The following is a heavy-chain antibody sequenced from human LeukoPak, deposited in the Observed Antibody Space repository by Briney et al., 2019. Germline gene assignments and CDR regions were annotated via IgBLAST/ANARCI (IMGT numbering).Heavy chain of an antibody. CDR2: IYYSGST. Sequence: SETLSLTCTVSGGSVSSGSYYWSWIRLPPGKGLEWIGYIYYSGSTNYNPSLKSRVTISVDTSKNQFSLKLSSVTAADTAVYYCASGREYYGSGSYYTVDYWGQGTLVTVSS. D-gene: IGHD3-10*01. V-gene: IGHV4-61*01. J-gene: IGHJ4*02. CDR1: GGSVSSGSYY. CDR3: ASGREYYGSGSYYTVDY.